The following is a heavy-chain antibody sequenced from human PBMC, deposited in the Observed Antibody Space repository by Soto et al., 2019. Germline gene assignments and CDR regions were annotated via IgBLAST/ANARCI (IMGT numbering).Heavy chain of an antibody. D-gene: IGHD3-22*01. J-gene: IGHJ4*02. CDR3: ARQKDYYDSSGYYYGFVY. Sequence: PGESLKISCKGSGYSFTSYWIGWVRQMPGKGLEWMGIIYPGDSDTRYSPSFQGQVTISADKSISTAYLQWSSLKASDTAMYYCARQKDYYDSSGYYYGFVYWGQGTLVTVSS. V-gene: IGHV5-51*01. CDR1: GYSFTSYW. CDR2: IYPGDSDT.